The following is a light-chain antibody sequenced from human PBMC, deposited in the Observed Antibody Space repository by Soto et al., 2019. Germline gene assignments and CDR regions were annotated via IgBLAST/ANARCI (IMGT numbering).Light chain of an antibody. J-gene: IGLJ2*01. Sequence: QSVLTQPPSVSAAPGQKVTIACSGSSSSIGNNHVSWYQQVPGKAPTLLIYDSSERPSGIPDRFSGSRSGSSATLDITGLQTGDEAVYYCGTWDGALIFGGGTKLTVL. V-gene: IGLV1-51*01. CDR2: DSS. CDR1: SSSIGNNH. CDR3: GTWDGALI.